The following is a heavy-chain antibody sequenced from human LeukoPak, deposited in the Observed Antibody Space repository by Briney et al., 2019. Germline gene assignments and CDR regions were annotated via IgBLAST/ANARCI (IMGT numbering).Heavy chain of an antibody. D-gene: IGHD1-26*01. CDR2: TYYRSKWYN. Sequence: SQTLSLTFAISGDSVSSNSAAWNWLRQSPSRGLEWLGSTYYRSKWYNDYAVSVKSQITINPDPSKNQFSLQLNSVTPEDTAVYYCARERAGFDPWGQGTLVTVSS. CDR3: ARERAGFDP. CDR1: GDSVSSNSAA. J-gene: IGHJ5*02. V-gene: IGHV6-1*01.